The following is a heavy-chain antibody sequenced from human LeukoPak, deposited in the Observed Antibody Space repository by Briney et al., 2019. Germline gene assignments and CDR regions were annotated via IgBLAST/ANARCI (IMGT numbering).Heavy chain of an antibody. CDR2: IYYSGST. J-gene: IGHJ5*02. CDR1: GGSISSSSYY. Sequence: SETLSLTCTVSGGSISSSSYYWGWIRQPPGKGLEWIGSIYYSGSTNYNPSLKSRVTISVDTSKNQFPLKLSSVTAADTAVYYCAGFITMVRGVIISSWFDPWGQGTLVTVSS. CDR3: AGFITMVRGVIISSWFDP. D-gene: IGHD3-10*01. V-gene: IGHV4-39*06.